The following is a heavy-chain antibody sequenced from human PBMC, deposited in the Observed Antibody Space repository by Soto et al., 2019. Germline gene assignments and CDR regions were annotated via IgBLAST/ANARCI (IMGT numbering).Heavy chain of an antibody. D-gene: IGHD4-17*01. CDR3: ARLNGYFNL. Sequence: TSETLSLTCTVSGGSISSYYWRWIRQPPGKGLEWIGYIYYRGSTNYNPSLKSRVTISVDTSKNQFSLKLSSVTAADTAMYYCARLNGYFNLWGRGTRVTFTS. V-gene: IGHV4-59*01. J-gene: IGHJ2*01. CDR2: IYYRGST. CDR1: GGSISSYY.